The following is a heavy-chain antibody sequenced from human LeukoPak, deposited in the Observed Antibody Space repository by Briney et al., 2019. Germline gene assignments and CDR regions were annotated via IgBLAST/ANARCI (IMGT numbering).Heavy chain of an antibody. D-gene: IGHD6-19*01. Sequence: GGSLRLSCATSGLTFSDYYMSWIRQAPGKGLEWISYISSNGRTIYYADSVKGRFTISRDNARESVYLQMNSLRAEDTAIYYCARTQQWLVSGFDPRGQGTLVTVSS. J-gene: IGHJ5*02. V-gene: IGHV3-11*01. CDR2: ISSNGRTI. CDR3: ARTQQWLVSGFDP. CDR1: GLTFSDYY.